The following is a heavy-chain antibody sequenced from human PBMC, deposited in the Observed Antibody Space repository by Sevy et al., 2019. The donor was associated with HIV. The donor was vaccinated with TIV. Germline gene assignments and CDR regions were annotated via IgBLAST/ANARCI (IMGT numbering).Heavy chain of an antibody. D-gene: IGHD1-26*01. CDR1: GFTFSSYA. Sequence: GGSLRLSCAASGFTFSSYAMSWVRQAPGKGLEWVSAISGSGGSTYYADSVKGRFTISRDNSKNTLYLQMNSLRAEDTALYFGAKDLGKWELLRSSYYGGQGTLVTVSS. V-gene: IGHV3-23*01. CDR3: AKDLGKWELLRSSYY. CDR2: ISGSGGST. J-gene: IGHJ4*02.